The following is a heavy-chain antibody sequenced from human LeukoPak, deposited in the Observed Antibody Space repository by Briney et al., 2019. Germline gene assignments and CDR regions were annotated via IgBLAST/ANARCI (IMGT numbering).Heavy chain of an antibody. CDR2: IYYSGST. CDR3: ARGTPYYDSSGYDCFDY. CDR1: GGSISSGGYY. V-gene: IGHV4-31*03. Sequence: SQTLSLTCTVSGGSISSGGYYWSWIRQHPGKGLEWIGYIYYSGSTYYNPSLKSRVTISVDTSKNQFSLKLSSVTAADTAVYYCARGTPYYDSSGYDCFDYWGQGTLVTVSS. J-gene: IGHJ4*02. D-gene: IGHD3-22*01.